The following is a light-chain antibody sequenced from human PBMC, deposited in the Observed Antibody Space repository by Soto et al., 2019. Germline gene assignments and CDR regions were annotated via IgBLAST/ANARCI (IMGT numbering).Light chain of an antibody. V-gene: IGKV3-11*01. Sequence: EIVLTQSPATLSLSPGQGATLSCRASQSVYSSLAWYQHKPGQAPRLLIYSASYRATGIPARFSASGSGTDFTLTIGSLEPEDFAVYYCQQCSSWPRTFGQGTKVDIK. CDR3: QQCSSWPRT. CDR1: QSVYSS. J-gene: IGKJ2*02. CDR2: SAS.